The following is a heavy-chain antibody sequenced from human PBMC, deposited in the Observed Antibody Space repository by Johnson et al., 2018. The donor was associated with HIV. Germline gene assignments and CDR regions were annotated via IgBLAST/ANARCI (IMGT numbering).Heavy chain of an antibody. V-gene: IGHV3-30*02. CDR1: GFTFSSYG. J-gene: IGHJ3*02. D-gene: IGHD3-22*01. CDR3: AKGPLYYYDSRLGSGAFDI. CDR2: IRYDGSNK. Sequence: QVLLVESGGGVVQPGGSLRLSCAASGFTFSSYGMHWVRQAPGKGLEWVAFIRYDGSNKYYTDSVKGRFPISRDNSKNTLYLQMTSLRAEDTAVYYCAKGPLYYYDSRLGSGAFDIWCQGTMVTVSS.